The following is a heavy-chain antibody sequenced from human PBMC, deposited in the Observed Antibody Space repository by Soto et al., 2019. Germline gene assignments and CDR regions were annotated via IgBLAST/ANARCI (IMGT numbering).Heavy chain of an antibody. D-gene: IGHD5-18*01. Sequence: QVQLVQSGAEVKKPGSSVTVSCKASGGTFGSHGVAWVRQAPGQGLEWMGGFIAMLGTPNYAKKVQGRATITAEESLTSSYLELRRLRSEDTAVYFCARGAMAKFDYWGQGTVVTVSS. CDR3: ARGAMAKFDY. V-gene: IGHV1-69*01. CDR2: FIAMLGTP. J-gene: IGHJ4*02. CDR1: GGTFGSHG.